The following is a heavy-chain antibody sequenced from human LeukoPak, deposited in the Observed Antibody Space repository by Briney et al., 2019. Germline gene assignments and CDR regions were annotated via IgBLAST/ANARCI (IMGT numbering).Heavy chain of an antibody. CDR1: GGSISSYY. V-gene: IGHV4-59*01. Sequence: SETLSLTCTVSGGSISSYYWSWIRQPPGKGLEWIGYIYYSGSTNYNPSLKSRVTISVDTSKNQFSLKLSSVTAADTAVYYCARHSALQWLVREIDYWGQGTLVTVSS. D-gene: IGHD6-19*01. J-gene: IGHJ4*02. CDR2: IYYSGST. CDR3: ARHSALQWLVREIDY.